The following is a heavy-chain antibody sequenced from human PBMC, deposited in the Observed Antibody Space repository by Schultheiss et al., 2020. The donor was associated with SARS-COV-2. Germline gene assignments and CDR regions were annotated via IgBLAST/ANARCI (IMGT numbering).Heavy chain of an antibody. CDR3: ARMLLSSSPPFSWYLDL. Sequence: SVKVSCKASGGTFSIYGITWVRQAPGQGLEWMRGNIPIFGRTNYAQKFQGRVTITADKSTSTAYMELRSLRSDDTAVYYCARMLLSSSPPFSWYLDLWGRGTLVTVSS. CDR1: GGTFSIYG. J-gene: IGHJ2*01. V-gene: IGHV1-69*06. CDR2: NIPIFGRT. D-gene: IGHD6-6*01.